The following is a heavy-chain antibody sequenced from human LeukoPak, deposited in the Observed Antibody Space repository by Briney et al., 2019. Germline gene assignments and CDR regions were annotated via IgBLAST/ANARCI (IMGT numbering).Heavy chain of an antibody. CDR1: GGSISSSSYY. CDR3: ARLRATPYYYYYMYV. Sequence: SETLSLTCTVSGGSISSSSYYWGWLRQPPGKGLEWIGSIYYSGSTYYNPSLKSRVTISVDTSKNQFSLKLSSVTAADTAVYYCARLRATPYYYYYMYVWGKGTTVTVSS. D-gene: IGHD2-15*01. V-gene: IGHV4-39*01. CDR2: IYYSGST. J-gene: IGHJ6*03.